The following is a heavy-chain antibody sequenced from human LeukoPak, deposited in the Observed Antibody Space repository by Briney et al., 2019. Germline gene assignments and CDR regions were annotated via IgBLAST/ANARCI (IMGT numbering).Heavy chain of an antibody. Sequence: GASVKVSCKASGGTFSSYAISWVRQAPGQGLEWMGRIIPILGIANYAQKFQGRVTITADKSTSTAYMKLSSLRSEDTAVYYCARIPDSSGYYYDYWGQGTLVTVSS. J-gene: IGHJ4*02. V-gene: IGHV1-69*04. CDR3: ARIPDSSGYYYDY. CDR2: IIPILGIA. CDR1: GGTFSSYA. D-gene: IGHD3-22*01.